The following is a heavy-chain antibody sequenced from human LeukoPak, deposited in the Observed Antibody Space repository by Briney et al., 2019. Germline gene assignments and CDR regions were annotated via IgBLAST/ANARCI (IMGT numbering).Heavy chain of an antibody. CDR1: GFTFSSYG. CDR2: IRYDGSNK. V-gene: IGHV3-30*02. Sequence: PGGSLRLSCAASGFTFSSYGMHWVRQAPGKGLEWVAFIRYDGSNKYYADSVKGRFTISRDNSKNTLYLQMNSLRAEDTAVYYCAKDRYSGSYHPDYFDYWGQGTLVTVSS. D-gene: IGHD1-26*01. CDR3: AKDRYSGSYHPDYFDY. J-gene: IGHJ4*02.